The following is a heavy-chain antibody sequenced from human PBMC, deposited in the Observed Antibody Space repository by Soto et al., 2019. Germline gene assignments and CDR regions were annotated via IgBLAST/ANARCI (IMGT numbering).Heavy chain of an antibody. CDR2: LNPTGGST. J-gene: IGHJ5*01. CDR1: EYTFAGYY. CDR3: ATAAYSTSWYDF. D-gene: IGHD6-13*01. Sequence: GASVKASCKSSEYTFAGYYIHWVRQAPGQGLEWMGLLNPTGGSTTYAQKFQGRVTMTRDTSTSTVYMELNSLRSEDTAVYYCATAAYSTSWYDFWGQGTLVTVSS. V-gene: IGHV1-46*01.